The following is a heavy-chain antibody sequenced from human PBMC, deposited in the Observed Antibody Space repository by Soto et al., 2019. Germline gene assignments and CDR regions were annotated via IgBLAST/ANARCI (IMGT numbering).Heavy chain of an antibody. V-gene: IGHV3-33*01. Sequence: QVQLVESGGGVVQPGRSLRLSCAASGFTFSNYGLNWVRQAPGQGLEWVAVIWYDGSNKYYADSVKGRFTISRDNSKNTLYLQMDSLRAEDTAVYYCARAAAGNSPVDYWGQGTLVTVSS. CDR2: IWYDGSNK. D-gene: IGHD6-13*01. CDR1: GFTFSNYG. CDR3: ARAAAGNSPVDY. J-gene: IGHJ4*02.